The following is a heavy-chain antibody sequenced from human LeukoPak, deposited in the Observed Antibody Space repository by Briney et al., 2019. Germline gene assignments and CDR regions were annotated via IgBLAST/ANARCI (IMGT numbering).Heavy chain of an antibody. Sequence: GGSLRLSCAASGFTFSAYWMTWVRQTPGKGLEWVANIKPDGSKKYYADSMKGRFTISRGNAKNSLYLQMNSLGAEDTAIYYCARDCNGEGDYWGQGTLVTVSS. CDR2: IKPDGSKK. J-gene: IGHJ4*02. V-gene: IGHV3-7*03. D-gene: IGHD4-17*01. CDR3: ARDCNGEGDY. CDR1: GFTFSAYW.